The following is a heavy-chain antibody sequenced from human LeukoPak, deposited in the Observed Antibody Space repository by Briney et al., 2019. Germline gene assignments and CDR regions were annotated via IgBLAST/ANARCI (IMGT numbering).Heavy chain of an antibody. CDR2: ISGSGGST. CDR3: AKTPGDCTGGTCYSFDY. J-gene: IGHJ4*02. V-gene: IGHV3-23*01. Sequence: GGSLRLSCAASGFTFSSYAMTWVRQAPGKGLEWVSVISGSGGSTYYVDSVKGRFTISRDNSKNTLYLQMNSLRAEDTAVYHCAKTPGDCTGGTCYSFDYWGQGSLVTVSS. D-gene: IGHD2-15*01. CDR1: GFTFSSYA.